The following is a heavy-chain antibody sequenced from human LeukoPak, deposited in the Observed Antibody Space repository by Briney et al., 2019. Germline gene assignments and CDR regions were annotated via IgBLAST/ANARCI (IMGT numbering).Heavy chain of an antibody. V-gene: IGHV4-30-2*01. J-gene: IGHJ2*01. CDR1: GGSINTGGHY. Sequence: KPSQTLSLTCTVSGGSINTGGHYWSWLRLPPGKGLEWFGYIYHSGTTYYNPSLTSRVTISVDTSKNQFSLKLSSVTAADTAVYYCARDKEMATTRKGWYFDLWGRGTLVTVSS. CDR3: ARDKEMATTRKGWYFDL. D-gene: IGHD5-24*01. CDR2: IYHSGTT.